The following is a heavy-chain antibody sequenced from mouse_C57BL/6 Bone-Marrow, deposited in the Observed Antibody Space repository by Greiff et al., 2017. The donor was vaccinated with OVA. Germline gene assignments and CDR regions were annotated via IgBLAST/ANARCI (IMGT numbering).Heavy chain of an antibody. CDR1: GYTFTNYW. CDR2: IYPGGGYT. J-gene: IGHJ2*01. CDR3: ARSGYGVDY. V-gene: IGHV1-63*01. Sequence: VKLMESGAELVRPGTSVKMSCKASGYTFTNYWIGWAKQRPGHGLEWIGDIYPGGGYTNYNEKFKGKATLTADKSSSTAYMQFSSLTSEDSAIYYCARSGYGVDYWGQGTTLTVSS. D-gene: IGHD3-1*01.